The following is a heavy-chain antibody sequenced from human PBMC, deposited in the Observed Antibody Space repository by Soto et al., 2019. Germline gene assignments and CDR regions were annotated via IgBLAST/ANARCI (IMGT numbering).Heavy chain of an antibody. J-gene: IGHJ6*02. CDR1: GDSITCYN. D-gene: IGHD6-19*01. CDR3: ARGIEGWYQGRYYYGMDV. Sequence: PSETLSLTCTVSGDSITCYNWNWLRQPPGKALEWIGYVYSSGSTNYNPSLKSRVTISVDTSRNQFSLKVNSVTAADTAVYYCARGIEGWYQGRYYYGMDVWGQGTTVTSP. V-gene: IGHV4-59*01. CDR2: VYSSGST.